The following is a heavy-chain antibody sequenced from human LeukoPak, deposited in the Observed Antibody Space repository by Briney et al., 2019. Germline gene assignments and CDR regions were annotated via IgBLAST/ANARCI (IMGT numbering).Heavy chain of an antibody. CDR2: IIPIFGTA. D-gene: IGHD2-2*01. CDR1: GGTFSSYA. CDR3: ARPRGYGSSTSCFHFDY. V-gene: IGHV1-69*13. Sequence: GASVEVSCKASGGTFSSYAISWVRQAPGQGLEWMGGIIPIFGTANYAQKFQGRVTITADESTSTAYMELSSLSSEDTAVYYCARPRGYGSSTSCFHFDYGGQGTLVTVSS. J-gene: IGHJ4*02.